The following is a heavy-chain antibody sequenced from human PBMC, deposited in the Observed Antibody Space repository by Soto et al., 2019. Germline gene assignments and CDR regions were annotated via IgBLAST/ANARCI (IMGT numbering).Heavy chain of an antibody. CDR3: ARVQSGYDFAY. J-gene: IGHJ4*02. V-gene: IGHV1-18*01. D-gene: IGHD5-12*01. CDR2: ISANNGNT. Sequence: QVQLVQSGDEVKKPGASVKVSCKASGYTFTNYGINWVRQAPGQGLEWMGWISANNGNTHYAQKLQGRVTMTTDTSTSTAYMELRSLRSDDTAVYYCARVQSGYDFAYWGQGTLVTVSS. CDR1: GYTFTNYG.